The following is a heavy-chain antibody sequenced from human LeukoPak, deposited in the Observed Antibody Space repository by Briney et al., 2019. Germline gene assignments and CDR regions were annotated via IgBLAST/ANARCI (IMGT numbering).Heavy chain of an antibody. CDR1: GYTLTELS. V-gene: IGHV1-24*01. CDR2: FDPEDGET. J-gene: IGHJ5*02. CDR3: ATGVLLRYFDWLSH. D-gene: IGHD3-9*01. Sequence: ASVKVSCKVSGYTLTELSMHWVRQAPGKGLEWMGGFDPEDGETIYAQKFQGRVTMTEDTSTDTAYMELSSLRSEDTAVYYCATGVLLRYFDWLSHWGQGTLVTVSS.